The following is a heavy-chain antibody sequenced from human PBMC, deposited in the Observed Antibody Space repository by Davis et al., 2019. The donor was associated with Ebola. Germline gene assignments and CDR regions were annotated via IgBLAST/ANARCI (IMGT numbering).Heavy chain of an antibody. CDR1: GFTFSSYG. Sequence: GGSLRLSCAASGFTFSSYGMHWVRQAPGKGLEWVAVISYDGSNKYYADSVKGRFTISRDNAKNSLYLQMNSLRDEDTAVYYCARSPGYCSGGSCSTPYYYGMDVWGQGTTVTVSS. CDR2: ISYDGSNK. J-gene: IGHJ6*02. V-gene: IGHV3-30*03. D-gene: IGHD2-15*01. CDR3: ARSPGYCSGGSCSTPYYYGMDV.